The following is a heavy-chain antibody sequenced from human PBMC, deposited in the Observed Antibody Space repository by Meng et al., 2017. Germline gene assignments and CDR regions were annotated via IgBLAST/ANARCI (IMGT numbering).Heavy chain of an antibody. CDR2: IKQDGSEK. D-gene: IGHD6-13*01. CDR1: GFTFSSYW. CDR3: ARAPDPYSSSWYLEFLGDSAFDI. V-gene: IGHV3-7*01. J-gene: IGHJ3*02. Sequence: GESLKISCAASGFTFSSYWMSWVRQAPGKGLEWVANIKQDGSEKYYVDSVKGRFTISRDNAKNSLYLQMNSLRAEDTAVYYCARAPDPYSSSWYLEFLGDSAFDIWGQGTMVTVSS.